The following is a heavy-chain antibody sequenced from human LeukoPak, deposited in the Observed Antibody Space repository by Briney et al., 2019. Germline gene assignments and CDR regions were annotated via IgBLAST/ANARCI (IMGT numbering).Heavy chain of an antibody. CDR3: ARVGNDYVWGSYHLDY. Sequence: ASVKVSCKASGYTFTSYGISWVRQAPGQGLEWMGWISAYNGNTNYAQKLQGRVTMTTDTSTSTAYMELRSLRSDDTAVYYCARVGNDYVWGSYHLDYWGQGTLVTVSS. V-gene: IGHV1-18*01. CDR1: GYTFTSYG. J-gene: IGHJ4*02. CDR2: ISAYNGNT. D-gene: IGHD3-16*02.